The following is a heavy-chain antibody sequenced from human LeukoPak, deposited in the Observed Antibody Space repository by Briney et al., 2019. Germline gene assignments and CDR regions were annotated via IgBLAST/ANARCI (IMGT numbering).Heavy chain of an antibody. V-gene: IGHV3-53*01. J-gene: IGHJ4*02. CDR3: ARVNGDPTVTDY. D-gene: IGHD7-27*01. Sequence: PGGSLRLSCAASGVTVSSKYMSWVRQAPGQGLEWVSVIYAGGRTYYADSVKGRFTISRDNSNNTLYLQMNSLRAEDTAVYYCARVNGDPTVTDYWGQGTLVTVSS. CDR1: GVTVSSKY. CDR2: IYAGGRT.